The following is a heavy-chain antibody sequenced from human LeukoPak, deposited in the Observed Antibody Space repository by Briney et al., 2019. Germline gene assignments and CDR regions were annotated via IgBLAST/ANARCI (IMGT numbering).Heavy chain of an antibody. CDR1: GYTFTNYG. Sequence: GASVKVSCKASGYTFTNYGISWVRQAPGQRLEWMGWISAYNGNTNSAQKLQGRVTMTTDTSTSTAYMELRSLTSDDTAVYYCARDATRSGQWELLGYWGQGTLVTVSS. CDR2: ISAYNGNT. V-gene: IGHV1-18*01. D-gene: IGHD1-26*01. CDR3: ARDATRSGQWELLGY. J-gene: IGHJ4*02.